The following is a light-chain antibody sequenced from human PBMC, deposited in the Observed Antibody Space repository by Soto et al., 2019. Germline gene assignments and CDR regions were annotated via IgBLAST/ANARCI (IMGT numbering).Light chain of an antibody. CDR2: EAS. J-gene: IGKJ4*01. CDR1: QSISSW. Sequence: DIQMTQSPSSLSASVGDRVTITCRASQSISSWLAWYQQKPGKAPKLLIHEASRLETGVPSRFSGSESGTEFTLTISGLHAEDSATYYCQQYTNFPLTFCGWTKGDIK. V-gene: IGKV1-5*01. CDR3: QQYTNFPLT.